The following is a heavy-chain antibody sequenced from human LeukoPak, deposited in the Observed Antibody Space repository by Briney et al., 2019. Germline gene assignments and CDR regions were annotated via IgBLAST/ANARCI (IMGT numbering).Heavy chain of an antibody. Sequence: KPSETLSLTCTGSGGSISSYYWSWIRQPPGKGLEWIGYIYYSGSTNYNPSLKSRVTISVDTSKNQFSLKLSSVTAADTPVYYCARDSSSRGFDYWGQGTLVTVSS. V-gene: IGHV4-59*01. CDR2: IYYSGST. CDR1: GGSISSYY. J-gene: IGHJ4*02. CDR3: ARDSSSRGFDY. D-gene: IGHD6-13*01.